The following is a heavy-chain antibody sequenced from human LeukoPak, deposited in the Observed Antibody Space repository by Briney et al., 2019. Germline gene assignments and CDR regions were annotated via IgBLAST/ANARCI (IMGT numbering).Heavy chain of an antibody. CDR3: ASFSPTTVTFDY. CDR1: GYSISSGYY. V-gene: IGHV4-38-2*02. D-gene: IGHD2-21*02. J-gene: IGHJ4*02. Sequence: SETLSLTCTVSGYSISSGYYWGWIRQPPGKGLEWIGSIYHSGSTYYNPSLQSRVTISVDTSKNQFSLKLSSVTAADTAVYYCASFSPTTVTFDYWGQGTLVTVSS. CDR2: IYHSGST.